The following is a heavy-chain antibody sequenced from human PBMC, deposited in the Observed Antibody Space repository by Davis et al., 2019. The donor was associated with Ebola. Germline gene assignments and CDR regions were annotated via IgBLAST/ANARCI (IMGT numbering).Heavy chain of an antibody. Sequence: ASVKVSCKASGYTFTSYGISWVRQAPGQGLEWMGWISAYNGNTNYAQKLQGRVTMTTDKSTSTAYMELSSLRSEDTAVYYCARADCSGGSCQYYFDYWGQGTLVTVSS. CDR1: GYTFTSYG. CDR2: ISAYNGNT. CDR3: ARADCSGGSCQYYFDY. V-gene: IGHV1-18*01. J-gene: IGHJ4*02. D-gene: IGHD2-15*01.